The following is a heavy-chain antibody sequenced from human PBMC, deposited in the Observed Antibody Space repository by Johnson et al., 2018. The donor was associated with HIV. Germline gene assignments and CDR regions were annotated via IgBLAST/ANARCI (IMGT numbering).Heavy chain of an antibody. CDR2: IFSVGNT. CDR1: GITVNTNY. D-gene: IGHD5-24*01. Sequence: VQLVESGGGLVKPGGSLRLSCAASGITVNTNYMSWVRRAPGKGLEWVSVIFSVGNTYYADSVKGRFTISRDNSKNMLYLQMNSLRPEDTAVYYCARDGRDLATRGGFDIWGPGTVVTVSS. CDR3: ARDGRDLATRGGFDI. J-gene: IGHJ3*02. V-gene: IGHV3-66*02.